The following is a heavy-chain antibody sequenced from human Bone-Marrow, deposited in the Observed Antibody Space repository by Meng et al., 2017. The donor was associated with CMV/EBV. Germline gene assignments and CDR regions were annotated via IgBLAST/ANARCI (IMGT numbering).Heavy chain of an antibody. D-gene: IGHD2-2*01. CDR2: IKQDGSEK. CDR1: AIADGTCL. J-gene: IGHJ6*02. Sequence: SYAASAIADGTCLLSWVRQAPGKGLEWAANIKQDGSEKYYVDSVKGRFTISRDNAKNSLYLQMNSLRAEDTAVYYCAMLGYCSSTSCPLEGDHYYGMDVWGQGTTVTVSS. CDR3: AMLGYCSSTSCPLEGDHYYGMDV. V-gene: IGHV3-7*01.